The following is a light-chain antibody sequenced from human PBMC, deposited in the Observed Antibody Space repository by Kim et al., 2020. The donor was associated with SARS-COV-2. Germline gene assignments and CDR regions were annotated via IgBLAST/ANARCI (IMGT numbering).Light chain of an antibody. V-gene: IGKV1-5*01. CDR1: QGISEW. Sequence: SATVGGRMTITCQASQGISEWLAWYQQKAGKAQKLLIYAGSSLQKEVPSRIGGSGSGTVFTLTIHSLPPDDLGTYYCQPYKSYSTFGQGTKV. CDR2: AGS. CDR3: QPYKSYST. J-gene: IGKJ1*01.